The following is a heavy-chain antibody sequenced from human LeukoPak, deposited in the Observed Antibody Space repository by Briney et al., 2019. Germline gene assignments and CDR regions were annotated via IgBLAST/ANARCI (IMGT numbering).Heavy chain of an antibody. CDR1: GYTFTGYY. CDR3: ARVGGWFGELSGNYANWFDP. V-gene: IGHV1-2*02. Sequence: ASVKVSCKASGYTFTGYYMHWVRQAPGQGLEWMGWINPNSGGTNYAQKFQGRVTMTRDTSISTAYMELSRLRSDDTAVYYCARVGGWFGELSGNYANWFDPWGQGTLVTVSS. CDR2: INPNSGGT. D-gene: IGHD3-10*01. J-gene: IGHJ5*02.